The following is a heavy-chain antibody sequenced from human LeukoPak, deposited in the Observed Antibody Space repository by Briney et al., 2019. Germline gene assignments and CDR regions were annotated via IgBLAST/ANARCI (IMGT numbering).Heavy chain of an antibody. CDR2: IYYSGST. D-gene: IGHD4-17*01. Sequence: SETLSLTCTVSGGSISSSSYYWGWICQPPGKGLEWIGSIYYSGSTYYNPSLKSRVTISVDTSKNQFSLKLSSVTAADTAVYYCARVDGDYPNWFDPWGQGTLVTVSS. J-gene: IGHJ5*02. CDR3: ARVDGDYPNWFDP. CDR1: GGSISSSSYY. V-gene: IGHV4-39*07.